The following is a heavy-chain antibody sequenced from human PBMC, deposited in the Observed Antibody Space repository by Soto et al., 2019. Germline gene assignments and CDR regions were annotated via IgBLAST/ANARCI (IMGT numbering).Heavy chain of an antibody. CDR1: GYTFTSYG. CDR2: ISAYNGNT. CDR3: ARDENERYCSGGSCYPGWFDP. Sequence: ASVKVSCKASGYTFTSYGISWVRQAPGQGLEWMGWISAYNGNTNYAQKLQGRVTMTTDTSTSTAYMELRSLRSDDTAVYYCARDENERYCSGGSCYPGWFDPWGQGTLVTVSS. J-gene: IGHJ5*02. V-gene: IGHV1-18*04. D-gene: IGHD2-15*01.